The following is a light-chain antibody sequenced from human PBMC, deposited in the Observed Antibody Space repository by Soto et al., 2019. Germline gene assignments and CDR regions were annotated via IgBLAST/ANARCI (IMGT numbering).Light chain of an antibody. CDR2: GAS. CDR3: QQYGSSPPRT. V-gene: IGKV3-15*01. Sequence: EIVMTQSPATLSVSPGEKATLSCRASQSVSNNLAWFQQKPGQVPRLLIYGASNRATGVSARFSGSGSGADFTLSISRLEPEDFAVYYCQQYGSSPPRTFGQRTKVDIK. J-gene: IGKJ1*01. CDR1: QSVSNN.